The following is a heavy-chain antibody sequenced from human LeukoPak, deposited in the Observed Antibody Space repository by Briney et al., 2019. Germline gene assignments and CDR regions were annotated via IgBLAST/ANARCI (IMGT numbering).Heavy chain of an antibody. CDR2: ISSSSSYI. V-gene: IGHV3-21*01. D-gene: IGHD3-3*01. Sequence: PGGSPRLSCAASGFTFSSYSMNWVRQAPGKGLEWVSSISSSSSYIYYADSVKGRFTISRDNAKNSLYLQMNSLRAEDTAVYYCEYYDFWSGRYGMDVWGQGTTVTVSS. J-gene: IGHJ6*02. CDR3: EYYDFWSGRYGMDV. CDR1: GFTFSSYS.